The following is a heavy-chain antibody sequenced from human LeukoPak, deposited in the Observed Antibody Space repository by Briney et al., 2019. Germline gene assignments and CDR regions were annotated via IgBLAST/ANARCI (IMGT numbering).Heavy chain of an antibody. Sequence: ASVKVSCKASGYTFTSYGISWVRQAPGQGFEWMGWISAYNGNTNYAQKLQGRVTMTTDTSTSTAYMELRSLRSDDTAVYYCARRAGIGYYYDSSGYYHTFDYWGQGTLVTVSS. CDR3: ARRAGIGYYYDSSGYYHTFDY. CDR1: GYTFTSYG. D-gene: IGHD3-22*01. CDR2: ISAYNGNT. V-gene: IGHV1-18*01. J-gene: IGHJ4*02.